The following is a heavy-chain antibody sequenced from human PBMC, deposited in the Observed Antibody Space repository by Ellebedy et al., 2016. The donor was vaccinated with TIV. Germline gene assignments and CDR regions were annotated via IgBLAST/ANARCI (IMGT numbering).Heavy chain of an antibody. CDR2: IWYDGSDK. CDR3: VRDYSGSGNFDI. Sequence: GESLKISCAASGFTFSSYGMHWVRQAPGKGLEWVAVIWYDGSDKFYAGSVKCRFNISRHNSKNTLYLQMNSLRAEDTAVYYCVRDYSGSGNFDIWGLGAMVTVSS. V-gene: IGHV3-33*01. J-gene: IGHJ3*02. D-gene: IGHD3-10*01. CDR1: GFTFSSYG.